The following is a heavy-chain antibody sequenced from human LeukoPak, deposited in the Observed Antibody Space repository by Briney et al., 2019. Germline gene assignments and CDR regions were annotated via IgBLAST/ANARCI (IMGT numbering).Heavy chain of an antibody. CDR2: ISAYNGNT. Sequence: GASVKVSCKASGYTFTSYAISWVRQAPGQGLEWMGWISAYNGNTSYAQNLQGRVTMTTDTSTSTAYMELRSLRSDDTAVYYCARDLTSDGIIDLYTFDYWGQGTLVTVSS. J-gene: IGHJ4*02. D-gene: IGHD1-14*01. CDR3: ARDLTSDGIIDLYTFDY. V-gene: IGHV1-18*01. CDR1: GYTFTSYA.